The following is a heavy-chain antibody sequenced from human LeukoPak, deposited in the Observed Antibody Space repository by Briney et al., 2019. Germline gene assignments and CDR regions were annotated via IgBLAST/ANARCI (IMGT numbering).Heavy chain of an antibody. CDR1: GYTFTDYY. V-gene: IGHV1-2*02. CDR3: ARANFLYCSSSTCLFDY. CDR2: INPDDGDT. J-gene: IGHJ4*02. D-gene: IGHD2-2*01. Sequence: AAVKVSCKASGYTFTDYYMHWVRQAPGQGFEWMGWINPDDGDTNYAQKFQGRVTMTRDTSISTAHMEVSRLRSDDTAVYYCARANFLYCSSSTCLFDYWGQGTLVTVSS.